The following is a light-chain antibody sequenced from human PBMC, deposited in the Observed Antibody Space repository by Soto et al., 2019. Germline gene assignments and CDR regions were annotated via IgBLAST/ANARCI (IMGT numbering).Light chain of an antibody. CDR1: QSVSSSY. J-gene: IGKJ1*01. CDR2: GAS. CDR3: QQYGSSPET. Sequence: EIVLTQSPGTLSFPLGERATLSGMASQSVSSSYLAWYQQKPGQAPRLLIYGASSRATGIPDRFSGSGSATDFTLTISRLEPEDFAVYYCQQYGSSPETFGQGTKVDIK. V-gene: IGKV3-20*01.